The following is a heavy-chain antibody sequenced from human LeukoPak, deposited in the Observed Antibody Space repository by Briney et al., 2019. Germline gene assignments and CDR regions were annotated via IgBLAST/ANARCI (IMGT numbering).Heavy chain of an antibody. CDR3: ARDLAHSRLDY. V-gene: IGHV3-7*01. D-gene: IGHD5-12*01. J-gene: IGHJ4*02. Sequence: PGGSLRLSCAVSGLTFSSSWMDWVRQAPGKGLEWVASINPDGNKKYSADSVKGRFTIFRDNAENSLYLQMNSLRVEDTALYYCARDLAHSRLDYWGQGMLVTVSS. CDR1: GLTFSSSW. CDR2: INPDGNKK.